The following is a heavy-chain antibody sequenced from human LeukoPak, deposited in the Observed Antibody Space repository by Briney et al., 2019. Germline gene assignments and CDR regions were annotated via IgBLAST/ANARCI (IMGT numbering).Heavy chain of an antibody. CDR2: INHRGST. D-gene: IGHD1-26*01. CDR3: SRESGAFCPFGY. J-gene: IGHJ4*02. Sequence: SETLSLTCAVYGGSFSGYYWSWIRQPPGKGPEWIGEINHRGSTNYNPSLKSRVTISVDTSKNQLSLNLTSVTAADTAIYYCSRESGAFCPFGYWGQGTLVIVPS. V-gene: IGHV4-34*01. CDR1: GGSFSGYY.